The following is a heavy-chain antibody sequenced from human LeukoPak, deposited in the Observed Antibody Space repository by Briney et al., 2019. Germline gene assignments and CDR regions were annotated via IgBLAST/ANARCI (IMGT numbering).Heavy chain of an antibody. CDR2: INPDGSTT. D-gene: IGHD4-17*01. V-gene: IGHV3-74*01. J-gene: IGHJ4*02. Sequence: GGSLRLSCAASGFTLSTYWMHWVRQAPGKGLVWVSRINPDGSTTTYADSVEGRFTISRDNAKNTLYLQMNSLRAEDTAVYYCARLSAGHEYGDYVSHWGQGTLVTVSS. CDR3: ARLSAGHEYGDYVSH. CDR1: GFTLSTYW.